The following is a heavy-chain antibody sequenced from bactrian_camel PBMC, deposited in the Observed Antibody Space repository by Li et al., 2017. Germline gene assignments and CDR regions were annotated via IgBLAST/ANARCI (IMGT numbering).Heavy chain of an antibody. CDR1: EYTYSSNC. CDR3: AASLNRPCPSKNYNY. J-gene: IGHJ4*01. CDR2: TYQGGTRT. V-gene: IGHV3S1*01. Sequence: HVQLVESGGGSAQAGGSLRHSCEFSEYTYSSNCMTWFRQVPGKEREGVAATYQGGTRTYYIDSVKGRFTISQDNAKNTLYLQMNSLKTEDTAVYYCAASLNRPCPSKNYNYWGQGTQVTVS.